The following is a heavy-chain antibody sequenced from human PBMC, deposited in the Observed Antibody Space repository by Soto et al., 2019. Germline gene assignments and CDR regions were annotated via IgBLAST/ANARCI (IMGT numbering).Heavy chain of an antibody. V-gene: IGHV4-31*03. D-gene: IGHD3-10*01. CDR1: GGSISSGGYY. J-gene: IGHJ5*02. CDR2: IYYSGST. CDR3: ARAPLITMVRGVIKLFDP. Sequence: QVQLQESGPGLVKPSQTLSLTCTVSGGSISSGGYYWRWIRQHPGKGLEWIGYIYYSGSTYYNPSLKSRVIISADTSKKQFALKLSSVTAADTAVYYCARAPLITMVRGVIKLFDPWGQVTLVTVSS.